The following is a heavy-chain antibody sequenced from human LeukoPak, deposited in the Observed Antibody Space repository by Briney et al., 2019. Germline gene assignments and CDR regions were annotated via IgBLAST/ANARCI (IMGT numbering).Heavy chain of an antibody. CDR3: ARDSGTTGEVKFDP. CDR1: GGSISSSNW. J-gene: IGHJ5*02. V-gene: IGHV4-4*02. D-gene: IGHD3-10*01. CDR2: IYHSGGT. Sequence: SETLSLTCAVSGGSISSSNWWSWVRQPPGKGLEWIGEIYHSGGTNYNPSLKSRVTISVDRSKNQFSLKLSSVTAADTAVYYCARDSGTTGEVKFDPWGQGTLVTVSS.